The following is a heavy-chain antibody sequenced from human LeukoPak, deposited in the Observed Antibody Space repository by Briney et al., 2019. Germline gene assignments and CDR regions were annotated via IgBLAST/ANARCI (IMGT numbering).Heavy chain of an antibody. D-gene: IGHD3-10*01. CDR2: IYYSGST. V-gene: IGHV4-61*01. J-gene: IGHJ6*02. Sequence: SETLSLTCTVSGGSVSSGSYYWSWIRQPPGKGLEWIVFIYYSGSTNYNPSLKSRVTISVDTSKNQFSLKLSSVTAADTAVYYCARDGGVRGVILYYGMDVWGQGTTVTVSS. CDR1: GGSVSSGSYY. CDR3: ARDGGVRGVILYYGMDV.